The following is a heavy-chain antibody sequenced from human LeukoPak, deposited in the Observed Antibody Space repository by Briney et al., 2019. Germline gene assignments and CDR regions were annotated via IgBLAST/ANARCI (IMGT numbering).Heavy chain of an antibody. CDR3: ARDNYSQGIAVAGPFDY. CDR2: ISYDGSNK. D-gene: IGHD6-19*01. Sequence: AGGSLRLSCAASGFTFSSYAMHWVRQAPGKGLEWVAVISYDGSNKYYADSVKGRFTISRDNSKNTLYLQMNSLRAEDTAVYYCARDNYSQGIAVAGPFDYWGQGTLVTVSS. CDR1: GFTFSSYA. J-gene: IGHJ4*02. V-gene: IGHV3-30*14.